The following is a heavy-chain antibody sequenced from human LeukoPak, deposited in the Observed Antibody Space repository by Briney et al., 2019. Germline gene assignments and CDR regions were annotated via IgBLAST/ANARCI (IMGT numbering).Heavy chain of an antibody. CDR2: INPSGGST. CDR3: ARARGEAGATRTANWFDP. CDR1: GYTFTSYY. Sequence: ASVTVSCKASGYTFTSYYMHWVRQAPGQGLEWMGIINPSGGSTSYAQKFQGRVTMTRDMSTSTVYMELSSLRSEDTAVYYCARARGEAGATRTANWFDPWGQGTLVTVSS. D-gene: IGHD1-26*01. V-gene: IGHV1-46*01. J-gene: IGHJ5*02.